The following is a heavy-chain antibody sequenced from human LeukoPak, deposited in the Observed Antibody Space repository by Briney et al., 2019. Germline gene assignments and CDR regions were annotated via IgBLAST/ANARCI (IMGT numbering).Heavy chain of an antibody. CDR2: INSDGGWT. D-gene: IGHD2-2*01. J-gene: IGHJ4*02. CDR3: VSFYETY. CDR1: GNYW. V-gene: IGHV3-74*01. Sequence: GGSLRLSCAASGNYWMHWVRQAPGKGLVWVSHINSDGGWTGYADSVKGRFTISKDNAKNTVYLQMNNLRAEDTAVYYCVSFYETYWGRGTLVTVSS.